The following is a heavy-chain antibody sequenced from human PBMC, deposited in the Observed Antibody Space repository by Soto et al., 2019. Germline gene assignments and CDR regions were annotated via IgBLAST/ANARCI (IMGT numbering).Heavy chain of an antibody. CDR2: IYYSGST. Sequence: SETLSLTCTVSGGSISSYYWSWIRQPPGKGLEWIGYIYYSGSTNYNPSLKSRVTISVDTSKNQFSLKLSSVTAADTAVYYCARHNYGSGSTYLDYTGQLTLVTVSS. V-gene: IGHV4-59*08. J-gene: IGHJ4*02. CDR3: ARHNYGSGSTYLDY. D-gene: IGHD3-10*01. CDR1: GGSISSYY.